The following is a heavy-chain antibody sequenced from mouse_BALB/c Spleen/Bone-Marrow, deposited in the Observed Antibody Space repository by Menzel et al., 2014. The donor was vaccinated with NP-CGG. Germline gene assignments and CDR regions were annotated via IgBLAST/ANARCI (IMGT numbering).Heavy chain of an antibody. CDR3: TSLSSMITAAWFAY. D-gene: IGHD2-4*01. CDR2: IKSNGGST. CDR1: GFTFXSYG. Sequence: EVKLMESGGGLVQPGGSLKLSCAAPGFTFXSYGMSWVRQNIDKRLELVATIKSNGGSTYYPDSVKGRFSISRDNAKNTLYLQMSSLKSEDTAMYYCTSLSSMITAAWFAYWGQGTLVTISA. J-gene: IGHJ3*01. V-gene: IGHV5-6-3*01.